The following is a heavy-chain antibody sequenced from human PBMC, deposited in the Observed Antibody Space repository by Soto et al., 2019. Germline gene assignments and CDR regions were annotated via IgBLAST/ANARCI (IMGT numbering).Heavy chain of an antibody. CDR3: ARAPYSSSGWFDP. V-gene: IGHV4-31*03. D-gene: IGHD6-6*01. CDR2: ISYRGST. Sequence: QVQLQESGPGLVKPSQTLSLTCTVSGASISSSGNHWSWIRQHPGKGLEWIGCISYRGSTCYDPSLESRLTISVDTSKNQFSLKLSSVTAADTAVYYCARAPYSSSGWFDPWGQGTLVTVSS. CDR1: GASISSSGNH. J-gene: IGHJ5*02.